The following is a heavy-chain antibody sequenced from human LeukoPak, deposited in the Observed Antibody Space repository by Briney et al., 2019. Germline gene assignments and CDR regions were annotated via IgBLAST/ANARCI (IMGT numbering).Heavy chain of an antibody. Sequence: ASVKVSCKASGGTFSSYAISWVRQAPGQGLEWMGGIIPIFGTANYAQKFQGRATITADESTSTAYMELSSLRSEDTAVYYCARTRVGRAYYYYMDVWGKGTTVTVSS. CDR2: IIPIFGTA. D-gene: IGHD2-15*01. V-gene: IGHV1-69*13. CDR1: GGTFSSYA. CDR3: ARTRVGRAYYYYMDV. J-gene: IGHJ6*03.